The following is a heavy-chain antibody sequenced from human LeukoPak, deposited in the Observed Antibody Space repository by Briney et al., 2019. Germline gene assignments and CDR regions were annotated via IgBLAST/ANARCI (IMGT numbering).Heavy chain of an antibody. D-gene: IGHD3-9*01. Sequence: GGSLRLSCAASGFTFSNAWMSWVRQAPGKGLEWVGRIKSKTDGGTIDYAAPVKGRFTISRGDSKNTLYLQMNSLKTEDTAVYYCTTLYDILTGYSLRYWGQGTLVTVSS. CDR1: GFTFSNAW. CDR2: IKSKTDGGTI. V-gene: IGHV3-15*01. J-gene: IGHJ4*02. CDR3: TTLYDILTGYSLRY.